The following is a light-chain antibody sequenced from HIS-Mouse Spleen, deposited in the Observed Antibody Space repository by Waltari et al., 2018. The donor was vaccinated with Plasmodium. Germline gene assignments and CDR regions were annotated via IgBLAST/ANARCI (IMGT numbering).Light chain of an antibody. CDR1: QSVSSN. J-gene: IGKJ3*01. V-gene: IGKV3-15*01. Sequence: EIVMTQSPAHLSVSPGERATLPCRASQSVSSNLAWYQQNPGQAPRLLIYGASTRATGIPARCSGSGSGTEFTLTISSLQSEDFAVYYCQQYNNWSFTFGPGTKVDIK. CDR3: QQYNNWSFT. CDR2: GAS.